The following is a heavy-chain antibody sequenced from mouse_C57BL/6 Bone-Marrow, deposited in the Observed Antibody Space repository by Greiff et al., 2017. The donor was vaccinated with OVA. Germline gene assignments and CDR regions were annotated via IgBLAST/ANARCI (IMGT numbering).Heavy chain of an antibody. CDR3: ARNGYYGIAY. Sequence: EVQRVESGGGLVKPGGSLKLSCAASGFTFSDYGLHWVRQAPEKGLEWVAYISSGSSTIYYADTVKGRFTISRDNAKNTLFLQMTSLRSEDTAMYYCARNGYYGIAYWGQGTLVTVSA. J-gene: IGHJ3*01. D-gene: IGHD1-1*01. CDR2: ISSGSSTI. CDR1: GFTFSDYG. V-gene: IGHV5-17*01.